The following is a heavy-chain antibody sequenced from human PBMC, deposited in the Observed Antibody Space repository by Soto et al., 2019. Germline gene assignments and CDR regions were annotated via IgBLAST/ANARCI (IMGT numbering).Heavy chain of an antibody. Sequence: SSDTLSRTCTVSGGSISSSTNWWYWVRQPPGKGLEWIGEVHPSAGTNYNPSLSGRVTISIDNSKNQLSLKLTSVTAADTAVYYCARDPYSGDYLLAYWGQGTLVTVSS. V-gene: IGHV4-4*02. CDR1: GGSISSSTNW. J-gene: IGHJ4*02. CDR2: VHPSAGT. D-gene: IGHD1-26*01. CDR3: ARDPYSGDYLLAY.